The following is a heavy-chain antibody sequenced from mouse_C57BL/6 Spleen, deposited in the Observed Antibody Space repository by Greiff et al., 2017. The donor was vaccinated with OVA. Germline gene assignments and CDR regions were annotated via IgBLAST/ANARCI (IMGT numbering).Heavy chain of an antibody. V-gene: IGHV5-4*01. CDR3: ARGIYYYGSSYGYFDV. CDR2: ISDGGSYT. CDR1: GFTFSSYA. Sequence: EVQLVESGGGLAKPGGSLKLSCAASGFTFSSYAMSWVRQTPEKRLEWVATISDGGSYTYYPDNVKGRFTISRDNAKNNLYLQMSHLKSEDTAMYYCARGIYYYGSSYGYFDVWGTGTTVTVSS. J-gene: IGHJ1*03. D-gene: IGHD1-1*01.